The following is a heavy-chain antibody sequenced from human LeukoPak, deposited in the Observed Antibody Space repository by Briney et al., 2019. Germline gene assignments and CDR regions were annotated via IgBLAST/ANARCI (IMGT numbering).Heavy chain of an antibody. CDR3: ASWGSGWAMENYFDY. CDR2: ISNSGSTI. J-gene: IGHJ4*02. V-gene: IGHV3-11*04. Sequence: GGSLRLSCAASRFTFSDYYMSWIRQAPGKGLGWVSYISNSGSTIYYADSVKGRFTISRDNAKNSLYLQMNSLRAEDTAVYYCASWGSGWAMENYFDYWGQGTLVTVSS. CDR1: RFTFSDYY. D-gene: IGHD6-19*01.